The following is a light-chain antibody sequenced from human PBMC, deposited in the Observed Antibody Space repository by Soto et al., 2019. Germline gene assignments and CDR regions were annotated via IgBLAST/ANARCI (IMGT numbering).Light chain of an antibody. CDR1: SSDVGAYRY. CDR3: SSYTSSDSVI. J-gene: IGLJ2*01. Sequence: QSALTQPASVSGSPGQSIAISCTGTSSDVGAYRYVSWYQQHPGKAPKLLLFDVNHRPSGVSDRFSGSKSDNTASLTISGLQAEDEADHYCSSYTSSDSVIFGGGTKLTVL. V-gene: IGLV2-14*01. CDR2: DVN.